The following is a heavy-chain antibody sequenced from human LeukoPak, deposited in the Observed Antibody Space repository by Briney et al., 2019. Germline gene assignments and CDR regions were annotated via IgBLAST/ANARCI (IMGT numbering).Heavy chain of an antibody. V-gene: IGHV3-30-3*01. Sequence: GRSLRLSCAASGFTFSSYAMHWVRQAPGKGLEWVAVISYDGSNKYYADSVKGRFTISRDNSKNTLYLQMSSLRAEDTAVYYCARGNFGYSGYDYGDYEDYWGQGTLVTVSS. D-gene: IGHD5-12*01. J-gene: IGHJ4*02. CDR1: GFTFSSYA. CDR2: ISYDGSNK. CDR3: ARGNFGYSGYDYGDYEDY.